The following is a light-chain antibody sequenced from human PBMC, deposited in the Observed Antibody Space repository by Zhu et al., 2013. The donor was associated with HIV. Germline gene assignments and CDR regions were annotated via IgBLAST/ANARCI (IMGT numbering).Light chain of an antibody. CDR2: DVS. CDR1: SSDVGAYNY. Sequence: QSALTQPASVSGSPGQSITISCTGTSSDVGAYNYVSWYQQHPGKAPKLMIYDVSNRPSGLSNRFSGSKSGNAASLTISGLQAEDEADYYCSSYTTSSTRVFGTGTKVTVL. V-gene: IGLV2-14*01. CDR3: SSYTTSSTRV. J-gene: IGLJ1*01.